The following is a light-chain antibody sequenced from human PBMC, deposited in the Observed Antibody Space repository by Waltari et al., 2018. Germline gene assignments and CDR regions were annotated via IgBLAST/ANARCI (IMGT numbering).Light chain of an antibody. CDR1: SSDVGGHNY. J-gene: IGLJ2*01. V-gene: IGLV2-14*01. Sequence: QSALSQPASVYGSPGQSISISCTGTSSDVGGHNYVSWYQQHPGKAPKLLIYEVTNRPSGVSNRFSGSKSGNAASLTISGLQAEDEGDYYCSSFSTSSTLLLFGGGTKLTVL. CDR3: SSFSTSSTLLL. CDR2: EVT.